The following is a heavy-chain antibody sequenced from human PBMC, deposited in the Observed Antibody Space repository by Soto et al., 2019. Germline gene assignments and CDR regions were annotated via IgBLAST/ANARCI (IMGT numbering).Heavy chain of an antibody. D-gene: IGHD3-10*01. CDR3: ARGGPVLLWFGEPPPYDYYYYGMDV. Sequence: PGESLKISCKGSGYSFTSYWIGWVRQMPGKGLEWMGIIYPGDSDTRYSPSFQGQVTISADKSISTAYLQWSSLKASDTAMYYCARGGPVLLWFGEPPPYDYYYYGMDVWGQGTTVTVSS. J-gene: IGHJ6*02. CDR1: GYSFTSYW. V-gene: IGHV5-51*01. CDR2: IYPGDSDT.